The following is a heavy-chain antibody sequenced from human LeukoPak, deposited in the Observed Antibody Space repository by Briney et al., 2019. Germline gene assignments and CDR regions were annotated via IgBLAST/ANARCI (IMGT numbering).Heavy chain of an antibody. CDR3: AKDRFWSGYDAFDI. D-gene: IGHD3-3*01. Sequence: GGSLRLSCAASGFTFSSYGMHWVRQAPGKGLEWVAFIRYDGSNKYYADSVNGRFTISRDNSKNTLYLQMNSLRAEDTAVYYCAKDRFWSGYDAFDIWGQGTMVTVSS. J-gene: IGHJ3*02. CDR2: IRYDGSNK. V-gene: IGHV3-30*02. CDR1: GFTFSSYG.